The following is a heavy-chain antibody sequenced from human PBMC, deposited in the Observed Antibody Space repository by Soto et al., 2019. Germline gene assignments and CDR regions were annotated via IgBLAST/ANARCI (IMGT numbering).Heavy chain of an antibody. CDR2: IYYSWST. J-gene: IGHJ6*02. D-gene: IGHD3-10*01. V-gene: IGHV4-39*01. CDR1: GGSISSSSYY. Sequence: SETLSLTCTVSGGSISSSSYYWGWIRQPPGKGLEWIGSIYYSWSTYYNPSLKSRVTIPVDTSKNQFSLKLSSVTAADTAVYYCARRQVPRTVWFGELSNLMDVWGQGTPVTVSS. CDR3: ARRQVPRTVWFGELSNLMDV.